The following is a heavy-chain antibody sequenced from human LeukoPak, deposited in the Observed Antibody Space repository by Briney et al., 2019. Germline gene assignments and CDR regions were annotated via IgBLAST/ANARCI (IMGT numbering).Heavy chain of an antibody. CDR1: GFTFSSYA. CDR3: ATRVYCSGGSCQGVEGY. D-gene: IGHD2-15*01. Sequence: GGSLRLSCAASGFTFSSYAMSWVRQAPGKGLEWVSAISGSGGSTYYADSVKGRFTISRDNSKNTLYLQMNSLRAEDTAVYYCATRVYCSGGSCQGVEGYWGQGTLVTVSS. CDR2: ISGSGGST. V-gene: IGHV3-23*01. J-gene: IGHJ4*02.